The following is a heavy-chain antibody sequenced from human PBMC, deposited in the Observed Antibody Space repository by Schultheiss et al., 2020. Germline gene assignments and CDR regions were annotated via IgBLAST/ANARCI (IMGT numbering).Heavy chain of an antibody. J-gene: IGHJ4*02. V-gene: IGHV3-7*01. D-gene: IGHD3-10*01. Sequence: GGSLRLSCAASGFTFSDYYMSWIRQAPGKGLEWVANIKQDGSEKYYVDSVKGRFTISRDNAKNSLYLQMNSLRAEDTAVYYCARTKYGSGRGMFDYWGQGTLVTVSS. CDR1: GFTFSDYY. CDR2: IKQDGSEK. CDR3: ARTKYGSGRGMFDY.